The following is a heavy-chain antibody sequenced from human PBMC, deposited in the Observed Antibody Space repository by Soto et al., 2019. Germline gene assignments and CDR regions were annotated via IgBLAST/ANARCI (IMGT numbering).Heavy chain of an antibody. CDR2: INPNSGGT. CDR3: ARLYSSSSGHYYGVDV. Sequence: ASVKVSCKASGYTFTGYYMHWVRQAPGQGLEWMGWINPNSGGTNYAQKFQGWVTMTRDTSISTAYMELSRLRSDDTAVYYCARLYSSSSGHYYGVDVWGQGTTVTVSS. CDR1: GYTFTGYY. D-gene: IGHD6-6*01. J-gene: IGHJ6*02. V-gene: IGHV1-2*04.